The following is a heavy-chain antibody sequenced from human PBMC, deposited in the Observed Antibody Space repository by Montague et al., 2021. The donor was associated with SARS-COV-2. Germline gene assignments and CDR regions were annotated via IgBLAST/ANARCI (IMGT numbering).Heavy chain of an antibody. CDR1: GASISSYY. Sequence: SKTLSLTCTVSGASISSYYWNWIRQSPGKGLELIGYIYYSWSTKYNPSFKSRVTMLVDTSKRQMSLGLNSVTAADTAVYYCSGDRGRFWHFDLWGRGTLVTVSS. V-gene: IGHV4-59*01. J-gene: IGHJ2*01. D-gene: IGHD5-12*01. CDR2: IYYSWST. CDR3: SGDRGRFWHFDL.